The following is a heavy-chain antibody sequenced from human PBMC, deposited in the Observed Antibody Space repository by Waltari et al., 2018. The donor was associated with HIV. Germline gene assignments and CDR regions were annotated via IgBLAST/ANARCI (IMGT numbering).Heavy chain of an antibody. Sequence: QVQLRESGPGLVKPSETLSLTCTVSGGSMSSYYWSWIRQPPGKGLEWIGYIYYTGSTDYNPSLRSRVTISVDTSKKECSLRLSSVTAADTAVYYCARWGGWNFDLWGRGTLVTVSS. CDR3: ARWGGWNFDL. CDR2: IYYTGST. V-gene: IGHV4-59*01. D-gene: IGHD3-16*01. J-gene: IGHJ2*01. CDR1: GGSMSSYY.